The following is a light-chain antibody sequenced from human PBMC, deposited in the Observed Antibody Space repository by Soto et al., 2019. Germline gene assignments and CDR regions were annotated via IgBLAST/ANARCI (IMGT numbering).Light chain of an antibody. J-gene: IGKJ3*01. Sequence: EMVMTQSPATLSVSPGERVTLSCRASESVHRNLAWYQQKPGQVPSLLIYYASTRATGVPDRLTGSGSGTAFTLTISSLQSEEFGVYHCQHYSNWPPTFGPGTKVEIK. CDR3: QHYSNWPPT. CDR2: YAS. V-gene: IGKV3-15*01. CDR1: ESVHRN.